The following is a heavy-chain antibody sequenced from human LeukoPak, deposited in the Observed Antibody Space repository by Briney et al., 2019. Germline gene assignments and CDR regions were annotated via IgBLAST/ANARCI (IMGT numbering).Heavy chain of an antibody. D-gene: IGHD3-22*01. V-gene: IGHV1-2*02. Sequence: ASVKVSCKASGYTFTGYYMHWVRQAPGQGLEWMGWINTNRGGTNYAQKFQGRVTMTRDTSISTAYMELSRLRSDDTAVYYCARDGALRYITMIVVVQGFFDYWGQGTLVTVFS. J-gene: IGHJ4*02. CDR3: ARDGALRYITMIVVVQGFFDY. CDR1: GYTFTGYY. CDR2: INTNRGGT.